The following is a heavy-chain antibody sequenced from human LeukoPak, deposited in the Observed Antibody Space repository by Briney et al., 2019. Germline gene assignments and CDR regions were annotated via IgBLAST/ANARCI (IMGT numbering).Heavy chain of an antibody. D-gene: IGHD3-10*01. CDR3: ARETFITLVRVNWFDP. J-gene: IGHJ5*02. CDR1: GGSISSGDYS. V-gene: IGHV4-30-4*07. CDR2: IYYSGTA. Sequence: PSETLSLTCAVSGGSISSGDYSWSWIRQPPGKGLEWIGYIYYSGTAYYNPSLKSRVTISVDTSKNQFSLRLTSVTAADTAVYYCARETFITLVRVNWFDPWGQGTLVTVSS.